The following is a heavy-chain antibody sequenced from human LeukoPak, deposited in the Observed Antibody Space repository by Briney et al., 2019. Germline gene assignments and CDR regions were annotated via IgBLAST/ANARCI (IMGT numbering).Heavy chain of an antibody. CDR1: EFTFSSYA. V-gene: IGHV3-21*01. CDR2: ISSSGSYI. J-gene: IGHJ5*02. Sequence: GGSLRLSCAPSEFTFSSYAINWVRQAPGKGLEWVSSISSSGSYIYYADSVKGRFTVSRDNAKNSLYLQMKSLRAEDTAVYYCATEQATRRYTNGNVGSCGQGTLVTVSS. D-gene: IGHD6-25*01. CDR3: ATEQATRRYTNGNVGS.